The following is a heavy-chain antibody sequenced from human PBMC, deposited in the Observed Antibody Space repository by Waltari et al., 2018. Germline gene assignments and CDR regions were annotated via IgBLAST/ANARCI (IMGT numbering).Heavy chain of an antibody. CDR2: IWYDGTDK. CDR3: ARDMVLSDVGALDM. J-gene: IGHJ3*02. CDR1: GPFFRRYG. V-gene: IGHV3-33*01. Sequence: QGQLVESGGGVVQAGTSLRLSCEESGPFFRRYGMHWVRQAPGKGLDWLTSIWYDGTDKKYADSVKGRFTISRDNSKNTLYLDMNNLRPEDTGLYYCARDMVLSDVGALDMWGQGTMVTVSS. D-gene: IGHD2-8*01.